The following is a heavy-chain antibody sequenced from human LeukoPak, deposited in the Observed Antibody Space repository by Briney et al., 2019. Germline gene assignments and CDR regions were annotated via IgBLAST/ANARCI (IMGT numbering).Heavy chain of an antibody. D-gene: IGHD4-17*01. CDR1: GFTFSDYY. CDR2: ISSSSSYT. Sequence: GGSLRLSCAASGFTFSDYYMSWIRQAPGKGLEWASYISSSSSYTNYADSVKGRFTISRDNAKNSLYLQMNSLRAEDTAVYYCARCEYGDYGDYWGQGTLVTVSS. J-gene: IGHJ4*02. CDR3: ARCEYGDYGDY. V-gene: IGHV3-11*06.